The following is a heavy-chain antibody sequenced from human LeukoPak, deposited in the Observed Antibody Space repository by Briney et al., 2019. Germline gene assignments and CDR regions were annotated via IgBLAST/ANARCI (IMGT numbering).Heavy chain of an antibody. Sequence: PSETLSLTCAVYGGSFSGYYWSWIRQPPGKGLEWIGEINHSGSTNYNPSLKSRVTISVDTSKNQFSLKLSSVTAADTAVYYCARDPGHNMVRGYFYWGQGTLVTVSS. CDR2: INHSGST. D-gene: IGHD3-10*01. V-gene: IGHV4-34*01. J-gene: IGHJ4*02. CDR3: ARDPGHNMVRGYFY. CDR1: GGSFSGYY.